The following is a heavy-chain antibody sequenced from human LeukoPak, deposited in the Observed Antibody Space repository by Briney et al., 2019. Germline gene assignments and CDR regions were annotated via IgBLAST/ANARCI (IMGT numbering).Heavy chain of an antibody. V-gene: IGHV3-9*01. D-gene: IGHD4-17*01. CDR1: GFTFDDYA. J-gene: IGHJ4*02. Sequence: GGSLRLSCAASGFTFDDYAMHWVRQAPGKGLEWVSGISWNSGSIGYADSVKGRFTISRDNAKNSLYLQMNSLRAEDTALYYCARGIHGDYTGSYWGQGTLVTVSS. CDR2: ISWNSGSI. CDR3: ARGIHGDYTGSY.